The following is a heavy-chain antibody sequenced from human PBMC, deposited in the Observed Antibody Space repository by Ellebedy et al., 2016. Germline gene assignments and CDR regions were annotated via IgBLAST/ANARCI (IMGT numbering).Heavy chain of an antibody. V-gene: IGHV3-21*04. CDR1: GFTFSSYS. CDR2: ISSSSSYI. Sequence: GESLKISCAASGFTFSSYSMNWVRQAPGKGLEWVSSISSSSSYIYYADSVKGRFTISRDNSKNTLYLQMNSLRAEDTAVYYCAKGGSGYSPDYWGQGTLVTVSS. D-gene: IGHD6-13*01. J-gene: IGHJ4*02. CDR3: AKGGSGYSPDY.